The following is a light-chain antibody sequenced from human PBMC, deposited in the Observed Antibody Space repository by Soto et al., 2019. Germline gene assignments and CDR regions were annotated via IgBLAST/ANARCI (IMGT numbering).Light chain of an antibody. CDR2: GAS. CDR3: QQYNNWPPIT. Sequence: PGERATLSCRASQRVSSNLAWYQQKPGQAPRLLIYGASTRATGIPARFSGSGSGTEFTLTISSLQSEDFAVYYCQQYNNWPPITFGQGTRLEIK. V-gene: IGKV3-15*01. CDR1: QRVSSN. J-gene: IGKJ5*01.